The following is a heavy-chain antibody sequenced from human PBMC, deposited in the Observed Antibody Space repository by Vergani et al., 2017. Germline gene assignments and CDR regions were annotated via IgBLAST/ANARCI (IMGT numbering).Heavy chain of an antibody. CDR3: ARGGGRKGYCSSTSCPFDY. CDR1: GYTFTSYD. J-gene: IGHJ4*02. D-gene: IGHD2-2*01. Sequence: QVQLEQSGAEVKKPGASVKVSCKASGYTFTSYDINWVRQATGQGLEWMGWMNPNSGNTGYAQKFQGRVTMTRNTSISTAYMELSSLRSEDTAVYYCARGGGRKGYCSSTSCPFDYWGQGTLVTVSS. V-gene: IGHV1-8*01. CDR2: MNPNSGNT.